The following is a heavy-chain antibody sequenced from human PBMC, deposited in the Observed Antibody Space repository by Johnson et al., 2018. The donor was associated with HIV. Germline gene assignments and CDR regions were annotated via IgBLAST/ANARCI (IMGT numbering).Heavy chain of an antibody. Sequence: QVQLVESGGGVVRPGGSLRLSCAASGFTFSNYAMHWVRQAPGKGLEWVAVISYDGSNKYYADSVKGRFTISRDSSKNTLFLQMTSRRAEDTAVYYCARVAPFVVPTARDDAFDIWGQGTMVTVSS. V-gene: IGHV3-30-3*01. CDR1: GFTFSNYA. J-gene: IGHJ3*02. CDR3: ARVAPFVVPTARDDAFDI. D-gene: IGHD2-2*01. CDR2: ISYDGSNK.